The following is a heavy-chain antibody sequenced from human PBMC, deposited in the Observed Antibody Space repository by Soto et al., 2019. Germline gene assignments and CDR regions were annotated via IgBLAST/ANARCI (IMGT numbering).Heavy chain of an antibody. CDR1: GGSISGYY. D-gene: IGHD5-12*01. J-gene: IGHJ4*02. Sequence: PSETLSLTCNVSGGSISGYYWSWIRQPPGKGLEWIGYVYYAGSTKYNPSLNSRVTISVDTSKNQFSLTVTSVTAADTAVYYCARRIAATETFDYWGQGTLVTVSS. CDR2: VYYAGST. V-gene: IGHV4-59*08. CDR3: ARRIAATETFDY.